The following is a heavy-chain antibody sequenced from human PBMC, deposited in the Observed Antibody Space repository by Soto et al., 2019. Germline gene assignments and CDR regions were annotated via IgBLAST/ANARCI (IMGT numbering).Heavy chain of an antibody. Sequence: EVQILESGGGLVQPGGSLRLSCAASGFTFSSYAMYWVRQAPGKGLAWVSGISDSGTGTYYADSVKDRFTISRDNSKNTVYLQMKSLRAEDTAVYYCAKDHTVLIRDAFDIWGQGTMVNVSS. V-gene: IGHV3-23*01. CDR1: GFTFSSYA. CDR2: ISDSGTGT. J-gene: IGHJ3*02. CDR3: AKDHTVLIRDAFDI. D-gene: IGHD4-4*01.